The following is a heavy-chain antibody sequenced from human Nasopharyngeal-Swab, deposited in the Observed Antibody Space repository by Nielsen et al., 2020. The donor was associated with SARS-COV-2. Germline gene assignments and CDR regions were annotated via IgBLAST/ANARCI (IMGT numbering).Heavy chain of an antibody. Sequence: GESLKLSCAASGFSFISSAMNWFRQAPGKGLEWVAIIYSGGSSTYFADSAKGRFTISRDDSSNTLYLQMSSLRAEDTAVYYCAKSIDPMGYGLDVWGLGTTVTVPS. CDR3: AKSIDPMGYGLDV. CDR2: IYSGGSST. J-gene: IGHJ6*02. V-gene: IGHV3-23*03. D-gene: IGHD3-10*01. CDR1: GFSFISSA.